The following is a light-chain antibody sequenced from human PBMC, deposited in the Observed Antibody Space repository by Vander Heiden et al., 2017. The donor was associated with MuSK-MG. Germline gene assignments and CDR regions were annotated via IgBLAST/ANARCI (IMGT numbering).Light chain of an antibody. CDR1: QSISSW. J-gene: IGKJ5*01. Sequence: DIQMTEFPSTLSASVGDRVTITCRASQSISSWLASYQQKPGKAPKLLIYDASSLVSGVPSRFSGRGPGTEFTLSIIILQPDDFATYYSRQEKSSQLTSGQGTLVDIK. V-gene: IGKV1-5*01. CDR2: DAS. CDR3: RQEKSSQLT.